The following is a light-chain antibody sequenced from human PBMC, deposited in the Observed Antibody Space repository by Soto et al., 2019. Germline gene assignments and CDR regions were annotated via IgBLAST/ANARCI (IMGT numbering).Light chain of an antibody. CDR3: SSYAGSYILAV. J-gene: IGLJ3*02. CDR1: SSDVGGYDF. V-gene: IGLV2-11*01. Sequence: QSALAQPRSVSGSPGQSVTLSCTGTSSDVGGYDFVSWYQQYPGKAPKLIIYDVTKRTSGVPDRFSGSKSGNSASLTISGLQAEYEADYYCSSYAGSYILAVFGGGTKVTVL. CDR2: DVT.